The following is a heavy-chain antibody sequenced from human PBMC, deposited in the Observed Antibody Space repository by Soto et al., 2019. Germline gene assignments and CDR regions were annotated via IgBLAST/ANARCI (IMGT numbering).Heavy chain of an antibody. CDR3: MNYKSGWEY. V-gene: IGHV4-39*01. D-gene: IGHD6-19*01. CDR2: ISYSGST. Sequence: QLQLQESGPGLVQPSETLSLTCTVSGVSISSRDYYWGWIRQPPGKGLEWIGMISYSGSTYYSPPLXXRXTXXADTSNNQLSLRLSSVTAADTAVFHCMNYKSGWEYWGQGTVVTVSS. CDR1: GVSISSRDYY. J-gene: IGHJ4*02.